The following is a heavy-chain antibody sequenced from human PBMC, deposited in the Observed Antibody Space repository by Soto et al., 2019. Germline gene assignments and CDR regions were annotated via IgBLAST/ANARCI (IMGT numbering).Heavy chain of an antibody. Sequence: QVQLQESGPGLVKHSETLSLTCTVSGGSISSDYWSWIRQPPGKGLEWIGYIYYSGSTNYNPSLKSRVTISVDTSKNQFSLKLSSVTAADTAVYYCARRYGGNLDYLGQGTLVTVSS. CDR1: GGSISSDY. J-gene: IGHJ4*02. V-gene: IGHV4-59*08. CDR3: ARRYGGNLDY. CDR2: IYYSGST. D-gene: IGHD1-26*01.